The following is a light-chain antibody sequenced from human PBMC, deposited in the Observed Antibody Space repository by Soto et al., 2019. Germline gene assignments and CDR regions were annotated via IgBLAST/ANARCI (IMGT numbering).Light chain of an antibody. CDR2: KAS. V-gene: IGKV1-5*03. J-gene: IGKJ1*01. Sequence: DIQMTQSPSTLSASVGDRVTITCRASQSISSWLAWYQQKPGKAPKLLIYKASTLKSGVPTRFHGSRSGTEFTLNISSLQPDDFATYYCQHYNSYSEAFGQGTKVELK. CDR1: QSISSW. CDR3: QHYNSYSEA.